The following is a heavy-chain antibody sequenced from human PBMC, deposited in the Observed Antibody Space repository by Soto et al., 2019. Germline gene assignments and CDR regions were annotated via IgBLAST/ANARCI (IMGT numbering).Heavy chain of an antibody. CDR3: ARGAAETMSIGNWLDL. Sequence: GASVKVSCKASGYILSDFGFNLVRQAPGKRLEGVGWTSTYNGDTDYAQNFQARVTRTTDRSTNTAYLELGSLRSDDTAVYYCARGAAETMSIGNWLDLCGQGTSVTVSS. V-gene: IGHV1-18*01. CDR2: TSTYNGDT. J-gene: IGHJ5*02. CDR1: GYILSDFG. D-gene: IGHD6-13*01.